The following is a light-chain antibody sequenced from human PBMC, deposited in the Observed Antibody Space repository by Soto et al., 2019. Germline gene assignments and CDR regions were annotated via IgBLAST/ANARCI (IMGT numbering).Light chain of an antibody. CDR3: QHYNNWPSYD. J-gene: IGKJ2*01. CDR2: GAS. Sequence: EVVLTQSPATLSVSPGESATLSCRASESISNNLAWYQQQPGQAPRLLIYGASTRPTDVPARFSGSGSGRQFTLTISSLQSEDFAVYYCQHYNNWPSYDFAQGTKVDIK. CDR1: ESISNN. V-gene: IGKV3-15*01.